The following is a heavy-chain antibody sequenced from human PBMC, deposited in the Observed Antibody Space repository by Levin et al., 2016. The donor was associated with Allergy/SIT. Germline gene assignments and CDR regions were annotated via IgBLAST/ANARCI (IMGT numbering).Heavy chain of an antibody. CDR1: GFTFSSYA. Sequence: GESLKISCAASGFTFSSYAMSWVRQAPGKGLEWVSAISGSGGSTYYADSVKGRFTISRDNSKNTLYLQMNSLRAEDTAVYYCAKDMYSYGSGPVDYWGQGTLVTVSS. J-gene: IGHJ4*02. CDR3: AKDMYSYGSGPVDY. D-gene: IGHD3-10*01. V-gene: IGHV3-23*01. CDR2: ISGSGGST.